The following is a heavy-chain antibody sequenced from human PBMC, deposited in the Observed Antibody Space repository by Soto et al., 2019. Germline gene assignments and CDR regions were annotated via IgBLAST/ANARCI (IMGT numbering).Heavy chain of an antibody. Sequence: EVQLLESGGGLVQPGGSLRLSCASSGFTLSMSAVNWVRQAPGKGLEWVSYISDSGDRTYYADSVKGRFTISRDRSKNTVSLQRDSLSAADTAVYYCAKDRGIIVKAGDAFDVWGQGTKVTVSS. D-gene: IGHD3-16*02. CDR1: GFTLSMSA. J-gene: IGHJ3*01. CDR3: AKDRGIIVKAGDAFDV. V-gene: IGHV3-23*01. CDR2: ISDSGDRT.